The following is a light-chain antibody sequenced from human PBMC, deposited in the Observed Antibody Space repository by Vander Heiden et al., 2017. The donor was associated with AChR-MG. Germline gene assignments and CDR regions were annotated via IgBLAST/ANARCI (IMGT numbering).Light chain of an antibody. V-gene: IGLV2-14*03. Sequence: QSALTQPASVSGSPGQTITISCTGSDNDVGGYNFVSWYQHHPGKAPRLIIYDVTNRPSGVPFRFSASKSGNTASLTISGLQAEDEADYYCTSYTRDATLVFGGGTKLTGL. CDR1: DNDVGGYNF. CDR3: TSYTRDATLV. J-gene: IGLJ2*01. CDR2: DVT.